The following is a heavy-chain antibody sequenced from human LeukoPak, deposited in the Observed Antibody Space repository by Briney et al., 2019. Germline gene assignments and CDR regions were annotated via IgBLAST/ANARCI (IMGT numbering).Heavy chain of an antibody. D-gene: IGHD2-15*01. J-gene: IGHJ4*02. CDR2: IYYSGST. CDR3: ARSLYCSGGSCDPFDY. CDR1: GGSISSYY. Sequence: SETLSLTCTVSGGSISSYYRSWIRQPPGKGLEWIGYIYYSGSTNYNPSLKSRVTISADKTKNQFSLNLSSVSAADTAVYYWARSLYCSGGSCDPFDYWGQGTLVTVSS. V-gene: IGHV4-59*01.